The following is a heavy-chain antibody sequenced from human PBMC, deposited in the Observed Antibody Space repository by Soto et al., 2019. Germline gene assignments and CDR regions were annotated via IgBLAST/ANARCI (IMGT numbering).Heavy chain of an antibody. J-gene: IGHJ4*02. D-gene: IGHD6-19*01. V-gene: IGHV1-69*04. CDR3: ARDRGHSGWYKKSAFDY. CDR2: IIPILGIA. Sequence: SVKVSCKASGGTFSSYTISWVRQAPGQGLEWMGRIIPILGIANYAQKFQGRVTITADKSTSTAYMELSSLRSEDTAVYYCARDRGHSGWYKKSAFDYWGQGTLVTVSS. CDR1: GGTFSSYT.